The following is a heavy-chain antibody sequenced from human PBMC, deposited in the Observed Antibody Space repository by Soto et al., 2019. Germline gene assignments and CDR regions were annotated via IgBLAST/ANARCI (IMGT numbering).Heavy chain of an antibody. V-gene: IGHV3-15*01. CDR2: VKSKTDGGTT. CDR1: GFTFSNAW. J-gene: IGHJ4*02. D-gene: IGHD3-22*01. CDR3: AREGFPDSSGFIPSWYFDY. Sequence: GGSLRLSCAASGFTFSNAWMTWVRQAPGKGLEWVGHVKSKTDGGTTDYAAPVKGRFTISRDDSENTVYLQMNSLKTEDTAVYYCAREGFPDSSGFIPSWYFDYWGQGTLVTVSS.